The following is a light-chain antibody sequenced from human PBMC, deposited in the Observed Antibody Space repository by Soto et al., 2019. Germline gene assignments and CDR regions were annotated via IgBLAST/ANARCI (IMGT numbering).Light chain of an antibody. CDR2: EVT. CDR3: SSYAGSNMGV. CDR1: RSDVGGYNF. V-gene: IGLV2-8*01. Sequence: QSVLTQPPSASGSPGQSVTISCTGTRSDVGGYNFVSWYQQHPGKAPKLLIYEVTQRPSGVPDRFSASKSGNTASLTVSGLQAEDEAHYYCSSYAGSNMGVFGTGNKVTV. J-gene: IGLJ1*01.